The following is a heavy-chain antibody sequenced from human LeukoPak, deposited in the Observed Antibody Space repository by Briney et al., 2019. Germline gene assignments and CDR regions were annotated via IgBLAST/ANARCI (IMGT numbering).Heavy chain of an antibody. CDR2: IYYSGST. D-gene: IGHD7-27*01. CDR1: GGSISTGAYY. J-gene: IGHJ5*02. Sequence: SPSETLSLTCTVSGGSISTGAYYWSWIRQHPGKGLEWIGYIYYSGSTYYNPSLKSRVTISVDTSKNQFSLKLSSVTAADTAVYYCARDGDLSLDPWGQGTLVTVSS. V-gene: IGHV4-31*03. CDR3: ARDGDLSLDP.